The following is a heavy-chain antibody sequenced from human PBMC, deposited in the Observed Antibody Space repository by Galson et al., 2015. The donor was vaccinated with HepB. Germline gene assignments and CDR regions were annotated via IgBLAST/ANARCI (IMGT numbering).Heavy chain of an antibody. CDR1: GYTFTDSY. J-gene: IGHJ4*02. V-gene: IGHV1-2*02. CDR3: ARDGENFSGGYYYDSSGYYPYYFDY. D-gene: IGHD3-22*01. CDR2: INPKSGDT. Sequence: SVKVSCKASGYTFTDSYMHWVRQAPGQGLEWMGWINPKSGDTKYSQKFQGRVTMTRDTSISTAYMELRSLRSDDTAVYYCARDGENFSGGYYYDSSGYYPYYFDYWGQGTLVTVSP.